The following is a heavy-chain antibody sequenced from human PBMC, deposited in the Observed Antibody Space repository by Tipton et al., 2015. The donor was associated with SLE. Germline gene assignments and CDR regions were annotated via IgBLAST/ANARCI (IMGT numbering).Heavy chain of an antibody. D-gene: IGHD6-6*01. V-gene: IGHV3-30-3*01. CDR1: GFTFSRYA. CDR2: ISYDGSNK. CDR3: AREMYSSSSNYYYYMDV. J-gene: IGHJ6*03. Sequence: SLRLSCAASGFTFSRYAMHWVRQAPGKGLEWVTVISYDGSNKFYADSVKGRFTISRDSSKNTLYLQMNSLRAEDTAVYYCAREMYSSSSNYYYYMDVWGKGTTVTVSS.